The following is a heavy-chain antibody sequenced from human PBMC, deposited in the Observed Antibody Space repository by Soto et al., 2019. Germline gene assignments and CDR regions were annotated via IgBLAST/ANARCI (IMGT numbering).Heavy chain of an antibody. Sequence: DVQLVESGGGLVQPGGSLRLSCAISGFSVSSNYLSWVRQAPGKGLEWVSVHYSGGSTYYADSVQGRFTTARAKSNNTLDPQMRRVRAEDAAVYLCGRDRHPRGTVGATSPLDPWGQGAQVTVSS. CDR2: HYSGGST. D-gene: IGHD1-26*01. CDR1: GFSVSSNY. J-gene: IGHJ5*02. V-gene: IGHV3-53*01. CDR3: GRDRHPRGTVGATSPLDP.